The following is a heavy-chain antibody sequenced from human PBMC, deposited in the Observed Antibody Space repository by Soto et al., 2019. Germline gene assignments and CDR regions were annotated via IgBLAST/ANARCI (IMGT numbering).Heavy chain of an antibody. CDR2: IWYDGSNK. J-gene: IGHJ6*02. CDR1: GFTFSSYG. Sequence: PGGSLRLSCAASGFTFSSYGMHWVRQAPGKGLEWVAVIWYDGSNKYYADSVKGRFTISRDNSKNTLYLQMNSLRAEDTAVYYCARDPGGELFGQPYYYYGMDVWGQGTTVTVSS. D-gene: IGHD2-21*01. V-gene: IGHV3-33*01. CDR3: ARDPGGELFGQPYYYYGMDV.